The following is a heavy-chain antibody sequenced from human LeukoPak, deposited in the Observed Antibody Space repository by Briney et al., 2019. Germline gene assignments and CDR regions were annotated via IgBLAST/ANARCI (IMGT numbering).Heavy chain of an antibody. CDR2: INHSGST. CDR1: GASFGRDY. J-gene: IGHJ4*02. D-gene: IGHD2-15*01. Sequence: PSETLSLTWALYGASFGRDYWSSSRQPPGKGLEWIGEINHSGSTNYNPSLKSRVTISVDTSKNQFSLKLSSVPAADTAVYYCARRGPTNIVLLVAATHFDYWGQGTLVTVSS. CDR3: ARRGPTNIVLLVAATHFDY. V-gene: IGHV4-34*01.